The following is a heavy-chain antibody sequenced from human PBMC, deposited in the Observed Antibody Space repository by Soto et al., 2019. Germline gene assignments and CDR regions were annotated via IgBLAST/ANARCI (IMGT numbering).Heavy chain of an antibody. Sequence: QLQLQESGPGLVKPSETLSLTGSVSDDSINSDKYYWGWIRQPPGMGLEWIGSIYYRGNAYYNPSLQTRVTLSLDNSRIQFSLKLNSVPAADSAVYFCAIMEGLATISYYFDFWGPGALVTVSS. CDR1: DDSINSDKYY. J-gene: IGHJ4*02. D-gene: IGHD2-8*01. CDR3: AIMEGLATISYYFDF. V-gene: IGHV4-39*01. CDR2: IYYRGNA.